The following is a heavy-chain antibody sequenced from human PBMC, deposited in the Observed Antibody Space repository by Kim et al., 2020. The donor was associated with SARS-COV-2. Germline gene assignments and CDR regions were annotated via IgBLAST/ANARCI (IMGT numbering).Heavy chain of an antibody. V-gene: IGHV4-30-4*01. CDR1: GGSISSGDYY. CDR3: ARAVNGLTGTLIDY. D-gene: IGHD7-27*01. CDR2: IYYSGST. J-gene: IGHJ4*02. Sequence: SETLSLTCTVSGGSISSGDYYWSWIRQPPGKGLEWIGYIYYSGSTYYNPSLKSRVTISVDTSKNQFSLKLSSVTAADTAVYYCARAVNGLTGTLIDYWGQGTLVTVSS.